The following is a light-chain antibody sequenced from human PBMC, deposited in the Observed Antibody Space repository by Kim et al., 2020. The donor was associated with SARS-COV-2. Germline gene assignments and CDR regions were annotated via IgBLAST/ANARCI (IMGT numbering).Light chain of an antibody. CDR2: QDN. CDR3: QAWDSSTVV. V-gene: IGLV3-1*01. CDR1: KLGYKY. Sequence: VSPGQTTSITCSGDKLGYKYTCWYQQKPGQSPVLVIYQDNKRPSGIPERFSGSNSGNTATLTISGTQAMDEADYFCQAWDSSTVVFGGGTQLTVL. J-gene: IGLJ2*01.